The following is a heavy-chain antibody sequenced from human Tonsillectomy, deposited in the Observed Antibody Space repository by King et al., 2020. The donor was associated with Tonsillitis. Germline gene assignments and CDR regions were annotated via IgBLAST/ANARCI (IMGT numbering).Heavy chain of an antibody. J-gene: IGHJ5*02. Sequence: VQLVESGGGLVQPGGSLRLSCAASGFTFSTYSMNWARQAPGKGLEWVSYISSISDTKYYADSVKGRFTISRDNAKNSIYLQMNSLRAEDAAVYYCARGGMTLDSSPFDPWGQGTLVTVSS. CDR1: GFTFSTYS. V-gene: IGHV3-48*04. D-gene: IGHD3-22*01. CDR2: ISSISDTK. CDR3: ARGGMTLDSSPFDP.